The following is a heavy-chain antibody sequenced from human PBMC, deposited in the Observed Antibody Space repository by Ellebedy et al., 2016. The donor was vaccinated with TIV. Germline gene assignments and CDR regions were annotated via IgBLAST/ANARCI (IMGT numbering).Heavy chain of an antibody. Sequence: AASVKVSCKASGDAFTGYYIHWVRQAPGHGLEWMGWINPNSGDSNSAQKFQGRVALTRDASISTAYLALSRLQPDDTAVYFCARVSGAEGTWGQGTLVTVSS. CDR2: INPNSGDS. V-gene: IGHV1-2*02. CDR3: ARVSGAEGT. J-gene: IGHJ5*02. D-gene: IGHD3-10*01. CDR1: GDAFTGYY.